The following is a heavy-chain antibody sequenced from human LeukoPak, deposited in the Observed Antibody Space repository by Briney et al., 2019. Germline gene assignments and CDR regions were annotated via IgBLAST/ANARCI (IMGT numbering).Heavy chain of an antibody. J-gene: IGHJ4*02. Sequence: GASVKVSCKASGYTFTGYYMHWVRQAPGQGLGWMGWINPNSGGTNYVQKFQGRVTMTRDMSTSTVYMELSSLRSEDTAVYYCASPALVSMVRGVMGFDYWGQGTLVTVSS. CDR2: INPNSGGT. D-gene: IGHD3-10*01. CDR1: GYTFTGYY. V-gene: IGHV1-2*02. CDR3: ASPALVSMVRGVMGFDY.